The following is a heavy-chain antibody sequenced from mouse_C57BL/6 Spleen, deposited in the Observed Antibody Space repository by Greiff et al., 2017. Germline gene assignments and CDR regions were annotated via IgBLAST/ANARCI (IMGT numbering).Heavy chain of an antibody. CDR1: GYAFSSYW. CDR3: ARGGEDYDEDY. D-gene: IGHD2-4*01. J-gene: IGHJ4*01. CDR2: IYPGDGDT. Sequence: VQLQQSGAELVKPGASVKISCKASGYAFSSYWMNWVKQRPGKGLEWIGQIYPGDGDTNYNGKFKGKATLTADKSSSTAYMQLSSLTSEDSAVYFCARGGEDYDEDYWGQGTSVTVSS. V-gene: IGHV1-80*01.